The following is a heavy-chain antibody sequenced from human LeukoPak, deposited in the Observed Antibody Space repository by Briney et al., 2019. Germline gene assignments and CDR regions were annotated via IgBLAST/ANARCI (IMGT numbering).Heavy chain of an antibody. D-gene: IGHD3-3*01. CDR1: GFAFSSYW. CDR2: VNSDGSST. J-gene: IGHJ4*02. Sequence: GGSLRLSCAASGFAFSSYWLHWVRQAPGKGLVWVSRVNSDGSSTNYADSVEGRFTISRDNSKNTLYLQMNSLRAEDTAVYYCAREKKLLRLDYWGQGTLVTVSS. CDR3: AREKKLLRLDY. V-gene: IGHV3-74*01.